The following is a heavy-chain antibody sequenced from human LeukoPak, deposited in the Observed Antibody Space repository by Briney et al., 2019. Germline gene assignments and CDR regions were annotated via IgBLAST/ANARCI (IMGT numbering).Heavy chain of an antibody. CDR2: IYPGDSDT. V-gene: IGHV5-51*01. J-gene: IGHJ4*02. CDR1: GYSFTSQW. D-gene: IGHD6-13*01. CDR3: ARPSYRNSWYYFDY. Sequence: GESLKISCKGSGYSFTSQWIGWVRQMPGKGLEWMGIIYPGDSDTRYSPSSQGQVTISADKSISTVYLQWSSLKASDTAVYYCARPSYRNSWYYFDYWGQGTLVTVSS.